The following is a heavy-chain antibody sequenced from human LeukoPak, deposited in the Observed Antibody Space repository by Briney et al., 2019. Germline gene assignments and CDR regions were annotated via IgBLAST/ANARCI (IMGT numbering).Heavy chain of an antibody. CDR2: ISAYNGNT. CDR1: GYTFTSYG. CDR3: ARDAGY. J-gene: IGHJ4*02. V-gene: IGHV1-18*01. Sequence: ASVKVSCKASGYTFTSYGISWVRQAPGQGLEWMGWISAYNGNTNYAQKFQGRVTMTRDTSTSTVYMELSSLRSEDTAVYYCARDAGYWGQGTLVTVSS.